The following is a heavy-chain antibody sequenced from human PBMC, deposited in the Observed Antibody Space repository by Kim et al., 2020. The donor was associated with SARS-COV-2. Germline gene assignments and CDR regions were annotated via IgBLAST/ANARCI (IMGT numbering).Heavy chain of an antibody. V-gene: IGHV4-59*01. CDR2: IFYSGST. CDR1: GGSISSYY. CDR3: ARGGYCSSTSCYGNAFDI. Sequence: SETLSLTCTVSGGSISSYYWSWIRQPPGKGLEWIGYIFYSGSTNYNPSLKSRVTISVDTSKNQFSLKLSSVTAADTAVYYCARGGYCSSTSCYGNAFDIWGQGTMVTVSS. D-gene: IGHD2-2*03. J-gene: IGHJ3*02.